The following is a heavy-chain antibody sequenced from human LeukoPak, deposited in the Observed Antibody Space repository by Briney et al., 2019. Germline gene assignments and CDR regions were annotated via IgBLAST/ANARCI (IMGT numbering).Heavy chain of an antibody. Sequence: GGSLRLSCAASGFTFSSYAMSWVRQAPGKGLEWVSAISGSGGSTYYADSVKGRFTISRDNSKNSLYLQMNSLRAEDTAVYYCARDKDILTGSFDYWGQGTLVTVSS. CDR1: GFTFSSYA. J-gene: IGHJ4*02. D-gene: IGHD3-9*01. CDR2: ISGSGGST. V-gene: IGHV3-23*01. CDR3: ARDKDILTGSFDY.